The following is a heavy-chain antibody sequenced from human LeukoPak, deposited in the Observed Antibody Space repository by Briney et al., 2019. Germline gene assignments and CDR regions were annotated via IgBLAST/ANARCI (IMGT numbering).Heavy chain of an antibody. Sequence: GGSLRLSCAASGFTFSSYSMNWVRQAPGKGLEWVSSISSSSSYIYYADSVKGRFTISRDNAKNSLYLQMNSLRAEDTAVYYCARVVSGKYCSSTSCYEFDYWGQGTLVTVSS. D-gene: IGHD2-2*01. CDR1: GFTFSSYS. CDR2: ISSSSSYI. CDR3: ARVVSGKYCSSTSCYEFDY. J-gene: IGHJ4*02. V-gene: IGHV3-21*01.